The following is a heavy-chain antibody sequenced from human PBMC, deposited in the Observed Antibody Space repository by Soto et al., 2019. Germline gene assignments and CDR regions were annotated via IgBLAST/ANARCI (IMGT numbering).Heavy chain of an antibody. V-gene: IGHV2-5*01. D-gene: IGHD6-19*01. J-gene: IGHJ4*02. Sequence: QITLKESGPTLVKHTQTLTLTCTFSGFSLNSTAVGVTWIRQPPRKALEWLALIYWNDDNHYSPSLRSRLTITKDTSKSQVVLTMSNMDPMDTATYYCAHGSGWLSDYWGQGTVVTVSS. CDR3: AHGSGWLSDY. CDR2: IYWNDDN. CDR1: GFSLNSTAVG.